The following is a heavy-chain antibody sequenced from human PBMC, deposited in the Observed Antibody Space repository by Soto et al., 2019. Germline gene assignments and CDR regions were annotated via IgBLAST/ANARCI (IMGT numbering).Heavy chain of an antibody. CDR2: IIPIFGTA. CDR3: AEGVVVVVAATVFSDYYYGMDV. Sequence: ASVKVSCKASGGTFSSYAISWVRQAPGQGLEWMGRIIPIFGTANYAQKFQGRVTITADESTSTAYMELSSLRSEDTAVYYCAEGVVVVVAATVFSDYYYGMDVWGQGTTVTVSS. V-gene: IGHV1-69*13. J-gene: IGHJ6*02. D-gene: IGHD2-15*01. CDR1: GGTFSSYA.